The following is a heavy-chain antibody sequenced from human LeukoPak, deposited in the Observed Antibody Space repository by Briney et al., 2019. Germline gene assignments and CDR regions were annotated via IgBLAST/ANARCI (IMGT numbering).Heavy chain of an antibody. CDR2: IKSKTDGGTT. D-gene: IGHD3-3*01. CDR1: GFSFSNAR. V-gene: IGHV3-15*01. CDR3: TTDREYYDFWSGDSQIDY. Sequence: GGSLRLSCAASGFSFSNARMTWVRQAPGKGLEWVGRIKSKTDGGTTDYAAPVKGRFTISRDDSKNTLYLQMNSLKTEDTAVYYCTTDREYYDFWSGDSQIDYWGQGTLVTVSS. J-gene: IGHJ4*02.